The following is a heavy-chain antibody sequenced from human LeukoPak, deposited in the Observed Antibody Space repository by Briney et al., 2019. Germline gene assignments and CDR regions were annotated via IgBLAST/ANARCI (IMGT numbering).Heavy chain of an antibody. CDR1: GFTFNDYA. Sequence: GGSLRLSCAASGFTFNDYAMHWVRQAPGKGLEWVSGISWNSGSTGYVDSVKGRFTISRDNSKNTLYLQMNSLRAEDTAVYYCARNPSIAVAWWWGQGTLVTVSS. CDR2: ISWNSGST. J-gene: IGHJ4*02. V-gene: IGHV3-9*01. D-gene: IGHD6-19*01. CDR3: ARNPSIAVAWW.